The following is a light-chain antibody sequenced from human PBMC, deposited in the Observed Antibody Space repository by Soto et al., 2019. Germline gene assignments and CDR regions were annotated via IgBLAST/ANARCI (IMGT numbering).Light chain of an antibody. CDR3: QQRSNWPQWT. Sequence: EIVMTQSPATLSVSPGERATLSCMASQSVSSNLAWYQQKPGQAPRLLIYGASTRATGIPARFSGSGSGTEFTLTISSLQPEDFAVYYCQQRSNWPQWTFGQGTKVDIK. V-gene: IGKV3-15*01. J-gene: IGKJ1*01. CDR1: QSVSSN. CDR2: GAS.